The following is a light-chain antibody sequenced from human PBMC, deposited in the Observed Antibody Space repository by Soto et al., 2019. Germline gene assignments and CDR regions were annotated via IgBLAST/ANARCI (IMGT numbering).Light chain of an antibody. Sequence: EIVLTQSPGTLSLSPGERATLSCRASQSVSNNYLAWYQQKPGQAPRLLTYGASNRATGIPDRFSGSGSGTDFTLTISRLEPEDFAVYYCQQCGSSGTFGQGTKVDIK. J-gene: IGKJ1*01. CDR3: QQCGSSGT. V-gene: IGKV3-20*01. CDR2: GAS. CDR1: QSVSNNY.